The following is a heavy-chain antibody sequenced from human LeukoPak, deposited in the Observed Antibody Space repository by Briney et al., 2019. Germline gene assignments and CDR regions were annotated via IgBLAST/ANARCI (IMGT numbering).Heavy chain of an antibody. CDR1: GFTFSSYG. Sequence: AVTLRLSCAASGFTFSSYGMHWVRQAPGKGLEWVADISYDGSNKYNADSVKGRFTISRDNSKNTLYLQMNSLRAEDTAVYYCARDLYRRQQQGLIDYWGQGTLVTVSS. J-gene: IGHJ4*02. D-gene: IGHD6-13*01. V-gene: IGHV3-30*03. CDR3: ARDLYRRQQQGLIDY. CDR2: ISYDGSNK.